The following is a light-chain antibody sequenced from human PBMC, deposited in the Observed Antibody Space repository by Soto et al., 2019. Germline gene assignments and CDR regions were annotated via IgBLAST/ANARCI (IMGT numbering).Light chain of an antibody. J-gene: IGKJ4*01. CDR2: GAS. V-gene: IGKV3-15*01. CDR1: QSVRSS. Sequence: EIVMTQSPATLSVSPGERATLSCRASQSVRSSLAWYQQKPGQAPRLLIYGASTRATGIPARFSGSGSGTEFTLTISSLQSEDFAVYYCQHYNNWPLTFGGGTKVEIK. CDR3: QHYNNWPLT.